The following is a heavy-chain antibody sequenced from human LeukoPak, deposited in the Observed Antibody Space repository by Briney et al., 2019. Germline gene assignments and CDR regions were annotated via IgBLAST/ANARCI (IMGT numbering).Heavy chain of an antibody. CDR1: GDSISNYF. D-gene: IGHD6-19*01. J-gene: IGHJ4*02. CDR3: AGQTSVADLGY. V-gene: IGHV4-4*07. Sequence: SETLSLTCTVSGDSISNYFWSWIRQPAGKGLEWIGRIYASGSTSYNPSLKSRVTMSVDTSKNHFSLNLSSVTAADTAVYYCAGQTSVADLGYWGQGTLVTVSS. CDR2: IYASGST.